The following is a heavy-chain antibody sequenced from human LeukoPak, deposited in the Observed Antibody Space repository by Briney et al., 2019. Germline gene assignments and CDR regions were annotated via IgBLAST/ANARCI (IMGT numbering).Heavy chain of an antibody. J-gene: IGHJ4*02. V-gene: IGHV3-23*01. Sequence: GGSLRLSCAASGFTFSTYAMTWVRQAPGKGLEWVSGISGSGSSTYYADSVKGRFTISRDNSKNTLYLQMNSLRAEDTAVYYCAKDLQYVPHFDYWGQGTLVTVSS. CDR3: AKDLQYVPHFDY. CDR2: ISGSGSST. D-gene: IGHD4-11*01. CDR1: GFTFSTYA.